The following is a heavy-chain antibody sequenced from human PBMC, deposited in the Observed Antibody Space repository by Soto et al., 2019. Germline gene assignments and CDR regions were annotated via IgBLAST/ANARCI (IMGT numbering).Heavy chain of an antibody. J-gene: IGHJ4*02. CDR3: ARGTRLCGGGSCYNAY. D-gene: IGHD2-15*01. Sequence: QVLLVQSGAEVKKPGASVKVSCKASGYIFSSYGIDWVRQAPGQGLEWMGWISAYNGKTSYAQNLQGRLTMTKDTSTSTAYMEVRSLRSDDTAVYYCARGTRLCGGGSCYNAYWGQGNRVTVSS. CDR1: GYIFSSYG. CDR2: ISAYNGKT. V-gene: IGHV1-18*01.